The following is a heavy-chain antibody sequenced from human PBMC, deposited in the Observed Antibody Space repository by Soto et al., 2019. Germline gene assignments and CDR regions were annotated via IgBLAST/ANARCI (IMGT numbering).Heavy chain of an antibody. D-gene: IGHD2-21*02. CDR1: GCTLSELS. V-gene: IGHV1-24*01. J-gene: IGHJ4*02. CDR3: ATGDQHSAEVTGISFSF. Sequence: ASVKVSCKGSGCTLSELSLHWVLQAPGKGLEWLAGFDTAKAETLYAQNFQGRVTVTEDPSTDTAYKQLSSLRYEDTAIYYCATGDQHSAEVTGISFSFWGQGTLVTVSS. CDR2: FDTAKAET.